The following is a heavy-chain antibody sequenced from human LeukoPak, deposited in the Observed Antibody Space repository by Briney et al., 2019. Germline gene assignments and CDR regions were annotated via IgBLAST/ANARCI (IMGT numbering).Heavy chain of an antibody. Sequence: SETLSLTCTVSGGSISSHYWSWIRQPPGKGLEWIGYIYYSGSTNYNPSLKSRVTISVDTSKNQFSLKPSSVTAADTAVYYCARGEDYCSSTSCYPGDYYYYMDVWGKGTTVTVSS. CDR2: IYYSGST. V-gene: IGHV4-59*11. CDR3: ARGEDYCSSTSCYPGDYYYYMDV. J-gene: IGHJ6*03. CDR1: GGSISSHY. D-gene: IGHD2-2*01.